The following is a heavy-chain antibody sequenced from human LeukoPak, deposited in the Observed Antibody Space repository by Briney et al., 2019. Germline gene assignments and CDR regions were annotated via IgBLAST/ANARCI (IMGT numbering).Heavy chain of an antibody. CDR3: ARGIVVVVAADNWFDP. CDR1: GYTFTSYD. J-gene: IGHJ5*02. D-gene: IGHD2-15*01. CDR2: MNPNSGNT. Sequence: ASVKVSCKASGYTFTSYDINWVRQATGQGLEWMGWMNPNSGNTGYAQGFQGRVTMTRNTSISTAYMELSSLRSEDTAVYYCARGIVVVVAADNWFDPWGQGTLVTVSS. V-gene: IGHV1-8*01.